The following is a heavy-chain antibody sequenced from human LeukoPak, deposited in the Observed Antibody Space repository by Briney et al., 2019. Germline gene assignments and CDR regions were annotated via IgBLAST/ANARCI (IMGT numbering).Heavy chain of an antibody. Sequence: ASVTVSFKSFGYTFTGYYMHRERQPPGQGLEWMGWINPNSGGTNYAQKFQGRVTMTRDTSISTAYMELSRLRSDDTAVYYCARGPGPSAMGQGHNWFDPWRRGTLVTVSS. J-gene: IGHJ5*02. CDR3: ARGPGPSAMGQGHNWFDP. CDR1: GYTFTGYY. D-gene: IGHD3-10*01. V-gene: IGHV1-2*02. CDR2: INPNSGGT.